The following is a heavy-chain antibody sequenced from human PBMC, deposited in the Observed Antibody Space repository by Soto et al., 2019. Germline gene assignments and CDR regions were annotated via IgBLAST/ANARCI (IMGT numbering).Heavy chain of an antibody. CDR1: GFTFSTYV. Sequence: EVQLLDSGGGLVQPGGSLRLSCAASGFTFSTYVMSWVRQAPGKGPEWVSPIGGGGSSTYYADSVKGRFTISRDNSKNTLYLQMNSLRPEDTAVYYCAKEGALGLYYFDYWGQGTLVTVSS. CDR2: IGGGGSST. J-gene: IGHJ4*02. CDR3: AKEGALGLYYFDY. V-gene: IGHV3-23*01. D-gene: IGHD3-10*01.